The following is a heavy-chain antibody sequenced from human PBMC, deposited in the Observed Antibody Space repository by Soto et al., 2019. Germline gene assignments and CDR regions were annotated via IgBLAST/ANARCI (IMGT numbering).Heavy chain of an antibody. D-gene: IGHD1-7*01. V-gene: IGHV1-8*01. Sequence: GASVKVSCKASGYTFTSYDINWVRQATGQGLEWMGWMNPNSGNTGYAQKFQGRVTMTRNTSISTAYMELSSLRSEDTAVYHCARGQRHNWNCITTYNFDYWGQGTLVTVSS. CDR3: ARGQRHNWNCITTYNFDY. CDR2: MNPNSGNT. J-gene: IGHJ4*02. CDR1: GYTFTSYD.